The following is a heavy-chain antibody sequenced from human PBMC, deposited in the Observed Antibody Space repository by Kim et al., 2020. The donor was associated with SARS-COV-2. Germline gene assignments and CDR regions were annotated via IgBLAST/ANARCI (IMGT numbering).Heavy chain of an antibody. D-gene: IGHD1-26*01. J-gene: IGHJ4*02. CDR3: ARRLRVADSAFDS. Sequence: PSLRSRVTISADTTQNRISLKVTSVTAADTALYYCARRLRVADSAFDSWGQGTLVTVSS. V-gene: IGHV4-59*12.